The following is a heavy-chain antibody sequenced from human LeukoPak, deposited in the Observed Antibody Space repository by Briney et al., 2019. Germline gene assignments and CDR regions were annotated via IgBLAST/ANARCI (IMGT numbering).Heavy chain of an antibody. J-gene: IGHJ4*02. D-gene: IGHD5-18*01. CDR3: ARDPTAMITPRFDY. Sequence: PGGSLRLSCAASGFTFSSYWMSWVRQAPGKGLEWVANIKQDGSEKHYVDSVKGRFTISRDNAKNSLYLQMNSLRAEDTAVYYCARDPTAMITPRFDYWGQGTLVTVSS. CDR2: IKQDGSEK. CDR1: GFTFSSYW. V-gene: IGHV3-7*01.